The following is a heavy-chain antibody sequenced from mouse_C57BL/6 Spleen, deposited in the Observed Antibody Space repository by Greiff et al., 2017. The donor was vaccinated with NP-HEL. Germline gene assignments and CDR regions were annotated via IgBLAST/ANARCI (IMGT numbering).Heavy chain of an antibody. CDR1: GYTFTSYW. CDR2: INPSNGGT. Sequence: QVQLQQPGTELVKPGASVKLSCKASGYTFTSYWMHWVKQRPGPGLEWIGNINPSNGGTNYNEKCKSKATLTVDKSSRTAYMQLSSLTYVDSAVYYCARSDDSGWADWGQGTLVTVSA. V-gene: IGHV1-53*01. D-gene: IGHD2-4*01. CDR3: ARSDDSGWAD. J-gene: IGHJ3*01.